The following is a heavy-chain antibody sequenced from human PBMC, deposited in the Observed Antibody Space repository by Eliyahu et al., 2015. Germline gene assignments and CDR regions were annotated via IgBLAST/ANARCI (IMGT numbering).Heavy chain of an antibody. V-gene: IGHV3-48*03. D-gene: IGHD3-3*01. Sequence: EVQLVESGGGLVQPGGSLRLSCAASGFTFSSYEMNWVRQAPGKGLEWVSYLSSSGSTIYYADSVKGRFTISRDNAKNSLYLQMNSLRAEDTAVYYCARDPGTIFGVVPLRAPDVWGQGTTVTVSS. CDR1: GFTFSSYE. CDR2: LSSSGSTI. CDR3: ARDPGTIFGVVPLRAPDV. J-gene: IGHJ6*02.